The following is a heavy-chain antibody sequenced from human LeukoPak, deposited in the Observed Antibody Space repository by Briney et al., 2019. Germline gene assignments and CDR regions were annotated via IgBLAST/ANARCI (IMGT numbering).Heavy chain of an antibody. J-gene: IGHJ6*02. CDR1: EFTFSSYS. Sequence: PGGSLRLSCAASEFTFSSYSMNWVRQAPGKRLEWVSSITSSSSYIYYADSVKGRFTISRDNAKNSLYLQMNSLRAEDTAVYFCARDQVVVAATPGYYYGMDVWGQGTTVTVSS. V-gene: IGHV3-21*01. D-gene: IGHD2-15*01. CDR2: ITSSSSYI. CDR3: ARDQVVVAATPGYYYGMDV.